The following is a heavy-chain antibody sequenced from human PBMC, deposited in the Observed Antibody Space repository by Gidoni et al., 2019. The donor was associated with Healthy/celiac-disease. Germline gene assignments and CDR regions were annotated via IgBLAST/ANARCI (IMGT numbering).Heavy chain of an antibody. V-gene: IGHV4-34*01. CDR2: INHSGST. D-gene: IGHD6-6*01. CDR3: ARAVYSSSSGVDY. CDR1: GGSFSGYY. J-gene: IGHJ4*02. Sequence: QVQLQQWGAGLLKPSETLSLTCDVYGGSFSGYYWSWIRQPPGKGLEWIGEINHSGSTNYNPSLKSRVTISVDTSKNQFSLKLSSVTAADTAVYYCARAVYSSSSGVDYWGQGTLVTVSS.